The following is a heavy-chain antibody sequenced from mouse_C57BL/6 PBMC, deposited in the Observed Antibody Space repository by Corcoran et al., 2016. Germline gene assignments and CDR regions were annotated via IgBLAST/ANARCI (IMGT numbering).Heavy chain of an antibody. CDR1: GYTFTDYY. J-gene: IGHJ2*01. Sequence: EVQLQQSGAELVKPGASVKISCKASGYTFTDYYMNWVKQRHGKSLEWIGDINPNNGGTSYNQKFKGKATLTANKSSSTAYMELRSLTSDDSAVYYCARSPYFDYWGQGTTLTVSS. CDR3: ARSPYFDY. CDR2: INPNNGGT. V-gene: IGHV1-26*01.